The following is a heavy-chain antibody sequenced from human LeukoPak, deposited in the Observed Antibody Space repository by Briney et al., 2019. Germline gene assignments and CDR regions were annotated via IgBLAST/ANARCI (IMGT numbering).Heavy chain of an antibody. Sequence: GASVKLSCKASGGTFSSYAISWVRQAPGQGLEWMGGIIPIFGTANYAQKLQGRVTITADKSTSTAYMELSSLRSEDTAVYYCAREAVAAAQVFDPWGQGTLVTVSS. D-gene: IGHD6-19*01. CDR3: AREAVAAAQVFDP. V-gene: IGHV1-69*06. CDR2: IIPIFGTA. CDR1: GGTFSSYA. J-gene: IGHJ5*02.